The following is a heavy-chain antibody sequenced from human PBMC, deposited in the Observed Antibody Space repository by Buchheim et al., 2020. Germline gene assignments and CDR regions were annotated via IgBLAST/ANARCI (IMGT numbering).Heavy chain of an antibody. V-gene: IGHV4-59*08. Sequence: QVQLQESGPGLVKPSVTLSLTCTVSGVSISSYYRSWIRQPPGKGLEWIGYFYYSGSTNYNPSLKSRVTISVDKSKNQFSLKLSSVTAADTAVYYCARAVVVTNWFDPWGQGTL. D-gene: IGHD4-23*01. CDR1: GVSISSYY. CDR3: ARAVVVTNWFDP. CDR2: FYYSGST. J-gene: IGHJ5*02.